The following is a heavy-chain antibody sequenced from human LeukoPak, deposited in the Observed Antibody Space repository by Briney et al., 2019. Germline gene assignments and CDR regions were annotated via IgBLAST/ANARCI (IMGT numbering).Heavy chain of an antibody. D-gene: IGHD4-17*01. V-gene: IGHV4-39*07. CDR1: GGSVSDYY. J-gene: IGHJ5*02. CDR2: IYYSGST. Sequence: PSETLSLTCTVSGGSVSDYYWSWIRQPPGKGLEWIGSIYYSGSTYYNPSLKSRVTISVDTSKNQFSLKLSSVTAADTAVYYCARDPYGDYVFDPWGQGTLVTVSS. CDR3: ARDPYGDYVFDP.